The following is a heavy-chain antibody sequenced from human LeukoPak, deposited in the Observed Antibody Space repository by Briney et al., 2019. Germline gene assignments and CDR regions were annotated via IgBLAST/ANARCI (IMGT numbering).Heavy chain of an antibody. CDR1: GFTLSNHM. Sequence: GGSLRLSCVASGFTLSNHMMSWVRQPPGKGLEWVSYFNGRGGTTDYADSVKGRFTMLRDSSRDTLFLQMNSLRAEDTAIYYCARGVGFTTCMDVWGQGTTVTVSS. J-gene: IGHJ6*02. D-gene: IGHD1-14*01. CDR2: FNGRGGTT. CDR3: ARGVGFTTCMDV. V-gene: IGHV3-23*01.